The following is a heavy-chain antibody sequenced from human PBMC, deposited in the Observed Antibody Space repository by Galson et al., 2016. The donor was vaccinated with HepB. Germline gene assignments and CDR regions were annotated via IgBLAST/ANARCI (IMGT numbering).Heavy chain of an antibody. CDR3: ARDVGYEALDY. Sequence: SLRLSCAASGFPFSIYTMNWVRQAPGKGLEWVANINRDGSEKYSLEGRFSISRDNAKNSLYLQMDSLRAEDTAVYYCARDVGYEALDYWGQGTLVTVSS. CDR1: GFPFSIYT. CDR2: INRDGSEK. V-gene: IGHV3-7*01. D-gene: IGHD2-2*01. J-gene: IGHJ4*02.